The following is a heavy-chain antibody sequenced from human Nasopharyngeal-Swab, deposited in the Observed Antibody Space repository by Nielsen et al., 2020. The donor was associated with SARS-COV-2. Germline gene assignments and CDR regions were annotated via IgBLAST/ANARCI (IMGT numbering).Heavy chain of an antibody. V-gene: IGHV4-39*01. D-gene: IGHD6-13*01. CDR3: ARIFPYSSSWYGKYYFDY. J-gene: IGHJ4*02. CDR2: IYYSGST. Sequence: PGKGLEWIGSIYYSGSTYYNPSLKSRVTISVDTSKNKFSLKRSSVTAADTAVYYCARIFPYSSSWYGKYYFDYWGQGTLVTVSS.